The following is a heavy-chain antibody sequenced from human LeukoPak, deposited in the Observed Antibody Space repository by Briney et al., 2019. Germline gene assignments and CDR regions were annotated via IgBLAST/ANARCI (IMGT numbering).Heavy chain of an antibody. CDR3: ARTTMVRGVIKYGVDY. CDR2: IYPGDSDT. J-gene: IGHJ4*02. V-gene: IGHV5-51*01. Sequence: GESLKISCQASGYTFTRYWIGWVRQMPGKGLEWIGIIYPGDSDTSYSPSFQGHVTISADKSISTAYLQWSSLKASDTAMYYCARTTMVRGVIKYGVDYWGQGTLVTVSS. CDR1: GYTFTRYW. D-gene: IGHD3-10*01.